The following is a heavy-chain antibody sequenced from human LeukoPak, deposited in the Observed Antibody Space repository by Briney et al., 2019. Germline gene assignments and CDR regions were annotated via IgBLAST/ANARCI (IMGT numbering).Heavy chain of an antibody. CDR3: AKLGTYYDILTGYYRTSFFDY. CDR1: GFTLDSYA. V-gene: IGHV3-23*01. CDR2: ISGSGGST. Sequence: QPGGSLRLSCGASGFTLDSYAMSWVRQAPGKGLEWVSAISGSGGSTYYADSVKGRFTISRDNSKNTLYLQMNSLRAEDTAVYYCAKLGTYYDILTGYYRTSFFDYWGQGTLVTVSS. J-gene: IGHJ4*02. D-gene: IGHD3-9*01.